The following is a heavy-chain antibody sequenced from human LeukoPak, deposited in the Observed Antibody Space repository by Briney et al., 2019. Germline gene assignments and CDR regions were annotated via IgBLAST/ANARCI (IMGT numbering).Heavy chain of an antibody. Sequence: ATVKISCKVSGYTFTDHYMHWVQQAPGKGLEWMGLVDPEDGETIYAEKFQGRVTITADTSTDTAYMELSSLRSEDTAVYYCATSERLLWFGESPGAFDYWGQGTLVTVSS. D-gene: IGHD3-10*01. J-gene: IGHJ4*02. CDR3: ATSERLLWFGESPGAFDY. CDR2: VDPEDGET. CDR1: GYTFTDHY. V-gene: IGHV1-69-2*01.